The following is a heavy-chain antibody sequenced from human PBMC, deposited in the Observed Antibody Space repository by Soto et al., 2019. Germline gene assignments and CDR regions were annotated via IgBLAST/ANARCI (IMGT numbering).Heavy chain of an antibody. CDR1: GFTFSSYW. CDR3: ARGSYYYDDSGSYADY. CDR2: INSDGITT. J-gene: IGHJ4*02. V-gene: IGHV3-74*01. Sequence: EVQVVESGGGLVQPGGSLRLACAASGFTFSSYWMHWVRQAPGKGLVWVSRINSDGITTSYADSVKGRFTISRDNAKNTLYLQMNSLRAEDTAVYYCARGSYYYDDSGSYADYWGQGTLVTVSS. D-gene: IGHD3-22*01.